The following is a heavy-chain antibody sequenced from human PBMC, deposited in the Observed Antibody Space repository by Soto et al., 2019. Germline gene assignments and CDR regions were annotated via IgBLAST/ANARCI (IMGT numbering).Heavy chain of an antibody. CDR1: GYTFSSYA. Sequence: ASVKVSCKASGYTFSSYAMHWVRQAPGQRLEWMGWINAGNGNTKYSQKFQGRVTITRDTSASTAYMELSSLRSEDTAVYYCVRRYSSGWYYFDYWGQGTLVTVSS. V-gene: IGHV1-3*01. CDR2: INAGNGNT. D-gene: IGHD6-19*01. J-gene: IGHJ4*02. CDR3: VRRYSSGWYYFDY.